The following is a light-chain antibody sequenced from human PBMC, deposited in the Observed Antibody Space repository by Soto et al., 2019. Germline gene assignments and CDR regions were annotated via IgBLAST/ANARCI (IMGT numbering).Light chain of an antibody. CDR3: QLYSGSPWT. V-gene: IGKV3-20*01. J-gene: IGKJ1*01. CDR1: QSINHKY. Sequence: EIVVTQSPGTLSFSPGERATLSCRASQSINHKYLAWFQHEPGQTPRLLIHSVAIRATGIPDRFSGSGSGADFTLTISRLEPEDFAVYYCQLYSGSPWTFGRGTKVEIK. CDR2: SVA.